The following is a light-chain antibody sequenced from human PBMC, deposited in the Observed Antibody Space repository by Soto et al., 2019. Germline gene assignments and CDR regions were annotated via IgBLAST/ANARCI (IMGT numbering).Light chain of an antibody. CDR1: SSDVGGYNY. CDR2: EVS. Sequence: QSVLTQPASVSGSPGQSITISCTGTSSDVGGYNYVSWYQQHPGKAPKLMIYEVSNRPSGVSNRFSSSKSGNTASLTISGLQAEDVADYYCSSYTSSSTYVFGTGTKVTVL. V-gene: IGLV2-14*01. CDR3: SSYTSSSTYV. J-gene: IGLJ1*01.